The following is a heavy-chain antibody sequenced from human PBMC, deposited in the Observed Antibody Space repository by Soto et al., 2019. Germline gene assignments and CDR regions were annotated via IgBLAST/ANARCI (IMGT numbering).Heavy chain of an antibody. J-gene: IGHJ3*01. Sequence: EVRLVESEGGLVQPGGSLSLSCAASGFTFSYYWMHWVRQAPGQGLLWVSRIHSDGSSTTYADSVKGRFTISRDNANNTVSLPMNSLRVEDTGVYFCSRGDRGAFDLWCQGTMVTVSS. CDR2: IHSDGSST. D-gene: IGHD2-21*02. CDR1: GFTFSYYW. V-gene: IGHV3-74*01. CDR3: SRGDRGAFDL.